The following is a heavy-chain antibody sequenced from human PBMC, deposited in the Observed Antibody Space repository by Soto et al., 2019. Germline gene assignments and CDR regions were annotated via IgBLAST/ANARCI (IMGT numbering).Heavy chain of an antibody. D-gene: IGHD2-2*01. CDR2: FHYSENT. CDR1: GVSIPSCPFS. V-gene: IGHV4-39*01. J-gene: IGHJ6*02. CDR3: ARLGGYCSSTKCYGYYGMDV. Sequence: SETLYLTCTVSGVSIPSCPFSWWWNRQPPGEGLEWIGTFHYSENTYYNPSLESRVTISVDTSKNQFSLKVSSVTVADTAVYFCARLGGYCSSTKCYGYYGMDVWGQGTTVT.